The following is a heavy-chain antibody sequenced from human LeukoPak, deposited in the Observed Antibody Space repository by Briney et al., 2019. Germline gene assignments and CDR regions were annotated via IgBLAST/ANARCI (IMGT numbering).Heavy chain of an antibody. Sequence: SETLSLTCTVSGGSISSYYWSWLRQPPGKGLEWIGYIYTSGSTNYNPSLKSRVTISVDTSKNQFYLKLSSVTAADKAVYYCARRGWGQNWFDPWGQGTLVTVSS. D-gene: IGHD6-19*01. CDR1: GGSISSYY. V-gene: IGHV4-4*09. CDR2: IYTSGST. J-gene: IGHJ5*02. CDR3: ARRGWGQNWFDP.